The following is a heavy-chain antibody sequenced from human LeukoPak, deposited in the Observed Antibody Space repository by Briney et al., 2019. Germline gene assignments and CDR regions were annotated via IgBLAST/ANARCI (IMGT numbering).Heavy chain of an antibody. Sequence: SETLSLTCTVSGGSISSYYWSWIRQPPGKGLEWIGYIYYSGSTNYNPSLKSRVTISVDTSKNQFSLKLSSVTAADTAVYYCAGGDIVVVPAAPPDYWGQGTLVTVSS. V-gene: IGHV4-59*08. CDR3: AGGDIVVVPAAPPDY. J-gene: IGHJ4*02. CDR2: IYYSGST. CDR1: GGSISSYY. D-gene: IGHD2-2*01.